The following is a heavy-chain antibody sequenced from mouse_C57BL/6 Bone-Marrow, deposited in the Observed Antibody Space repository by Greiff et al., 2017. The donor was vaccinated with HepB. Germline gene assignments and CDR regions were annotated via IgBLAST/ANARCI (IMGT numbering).Heavy chain of an antibody. CDR3: ARLGDYDGDWFAY. D-gene: IGHD2-4*01. J-gene: IGHJ3*01. V-gene: IGHV1-69*01. CDR2: IDPSDSYT. CDR1: GYTFTSYW. Sequence: QVQLQQPGAELVMPGASVKLSCKASGYTFTSYWMHWVKQRPGQGLEWIGEIDPSDSYTNYNQKFKGKSTLTVDKSSSTAYMQLSSLTSEDSAVYYCARLGDYDGDWFAYWGQGTLVTVSA.